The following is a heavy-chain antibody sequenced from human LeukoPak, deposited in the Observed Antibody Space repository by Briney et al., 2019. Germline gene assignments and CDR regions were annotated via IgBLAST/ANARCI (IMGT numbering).Heavy chain of an antibody. Sequence: PSQTLSLTCTVSGGSISSGDYYWRWIRQPPGKGLEWIGYIYYSGSTYYNPSLKSRVTISVDTSKNQFSLKLSSVTAADTAVYYCVRAFSSWDNWFDPWGQGTLVTVSS. CDR3: VRAFSSWDNWFDP. CDR2: IYYSGST. CDR1: GGSISSGDYY. V-gene: IGHV4-30-4*01. J-gene: IGHJ5*02. D-gene: IGHD6-13*01.